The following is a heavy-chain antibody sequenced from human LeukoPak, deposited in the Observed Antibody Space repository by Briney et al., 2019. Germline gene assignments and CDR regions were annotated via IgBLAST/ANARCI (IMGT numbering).Heavy chain of an antibody. CDR1: GGTFSNYS. Sequence: SVKVSCKASGGTFSNYSISWVRQSPGQGLEWMGWIIPIFGTANYPQKFQGRVTITTNQSTSTAYMELSSLRSDDTAVHYCASGGVLRFLEWLGADYHSYMHVWGKGTTVTVSS. CDR3: ASGGVLRFLEWLGADYHSYMHV. V-gene: IGHV1-69*05. CDR2: IIPIFGTA. J-gene: IGHJ6*03. D-gene: IGHD3-3*01.